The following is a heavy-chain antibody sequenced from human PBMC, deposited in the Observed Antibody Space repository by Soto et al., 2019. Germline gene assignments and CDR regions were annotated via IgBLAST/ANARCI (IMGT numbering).Heavy chain of an antibody. V-gene: IGHV3-74*01. CDR2: INPDGSTT. J-gene: IGHJ4*02. CDR3: ARVATGACYFDY. Sequence: EVQLVESGGGLVQPGGSLRLSCAASGFTFSSYWMHWVRQAPGKGLVWVSRINPDGSTTSYADSVKGRFTISRDSAKDTLYLQMNSLRAEDTAVYYCARVATGACYFDYWGQGTLVTVSS. D-gene: IGHD6-13*01. CDR1: GFTFSSYW.